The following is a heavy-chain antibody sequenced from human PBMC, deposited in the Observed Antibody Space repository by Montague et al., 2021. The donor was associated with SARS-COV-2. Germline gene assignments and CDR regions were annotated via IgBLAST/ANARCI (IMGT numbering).Heavy chain of an antibody. CDR3: ARAYCGGDCYFYWYFDL. J-gene: IGHJ2*01. CDR1: GDSVSSHIAT. Sequence: CAISGDSVSSHIATWNWIRQSPSRGLEWLGRTYYRSKWYSDYAVSVKSRVIINPDTSNNRISLQLNSVTPEDTAVYYCARAYCGGDCYFYWYFDLWGQGTTVIVSS. CDR2: TYYRSKWYS. D-gene: IGHD2-21*02. V-gene: IGHV6-1*01.